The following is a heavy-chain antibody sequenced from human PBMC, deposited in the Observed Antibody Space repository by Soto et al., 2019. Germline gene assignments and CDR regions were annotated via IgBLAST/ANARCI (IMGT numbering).Heavy chain of an antibody. CDR3: AKVSIPRSGYSAAHDAFDI. Sequence: QVQLVESGGGVVQPGRSLRLSCAASGFTFSSYGMHWVRQAPGKGLEWVAVISYDGSNKYYADSVKGRFNISRDNFKNTLYLQMNSLRAEDTAVYYCAKVSIPRSGYSAAHDAFDIWGQGTMVTVSS. CDR2: ISYDGSNK. J-gene: IGHJ3*02. V-gene: IGHV3-30*18. D-gene: IGHD3-22*01. CDR1: GFTFSSYG.